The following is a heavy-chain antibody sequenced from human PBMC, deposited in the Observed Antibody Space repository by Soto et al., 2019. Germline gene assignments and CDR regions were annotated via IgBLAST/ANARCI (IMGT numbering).Heavy chain of an antibody. V-gene: IGHV3-23*01. CDR2: ISGSGGST. Sequence: GGSLRLSCAASGFTFSSYAMSWFRQAPGKGLEWVSAISGSGGSTYYADSVKGRFTISRDNSKNTLYLQMNSLRAEDTAVYYCAKGQQQLAYYYYGMDVWGQGTTVTVSS. CDR3: AKGQQQLAYYYYGMDV. CDR1: GFTFSSYA. J-gene: IGHJ6*02. D-gene: IGHD6-13*01.